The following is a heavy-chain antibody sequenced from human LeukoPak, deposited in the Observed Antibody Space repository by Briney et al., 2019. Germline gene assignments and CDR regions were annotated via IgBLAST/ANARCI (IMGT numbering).Heavy chain of an antibody. CDR3: ARQGDFWTGYLRWFDP. Sequence: PSETLSLTCTVSGGSISSRSYYWGWIRQPPGKGLEWIGSIYYSGSTYYNPSLKSRVTVSVDTSKNQFSLKLSSVTAADTAVYYCARQGDFWTGYLRWFDPWGQGTLVIVSS. D-gene: IGHD3/OR15-3a*01. CDR1: GGSISSRSYY. J-gene: IGHJ5*02. V-gene: IGHV4-39*01. CDR2: IYYSGST.